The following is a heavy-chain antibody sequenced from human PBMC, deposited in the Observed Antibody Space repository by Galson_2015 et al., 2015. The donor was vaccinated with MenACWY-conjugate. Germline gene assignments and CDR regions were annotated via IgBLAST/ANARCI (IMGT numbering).Heavy chain of an antibody. V-gene: IGHV4-34*01. CDR3: ARGWGPQYCSSTSCYTREQRRDFDY. Sequence: LRLSCAASGFTFSSYAMSWVRQAPGKGLEWIGEINHSGSTNYNPSLKSRVTISVDTSKNQFSLKLSSVTAADTAVYYCARGWGPQYCSSTSCYTREQRRDFDYWGQGTLVTVSS. J-gene: IGHJ4*02. D-gene: IGHD2-2*02. CDR2: INHSGST. CDR1: GFTFSSYA.